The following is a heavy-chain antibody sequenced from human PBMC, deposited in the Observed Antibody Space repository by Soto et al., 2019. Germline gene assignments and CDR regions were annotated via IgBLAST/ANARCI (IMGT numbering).Heavy chain of an antibody. CDR1: GGSVNNYY. J-gene: IGHJ6*02. V-gene: IGHV4-59*02. CDR2: IFYLGNT. Sequence: QVQLQESGPGLVKPSETLSLTCTVSGGSVNNYYWSWIRQPPGKGLEWIGYIFYLGNTIYNPSLKSRVTMLVDTSKNQFSLELTSVTAADTAVYYCTRHDAVADIRHGMAVWGQGTTVTVSS. CDR3: TRHDAVADIRHGMAV. D-gene: IGHD6-19*01.